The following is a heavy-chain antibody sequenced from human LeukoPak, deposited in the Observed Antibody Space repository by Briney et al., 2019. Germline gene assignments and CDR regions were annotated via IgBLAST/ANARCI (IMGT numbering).Heavy chain of an antibody. CDR3: ARAARIFPLDY. CDR2: ISSSGSTI. Sequence: GGSLRLSCAASGFTFSSYEMNWVRKAPGKGLEWASYISSSGSTIYYADSVKGRFTISRDNAKNSLYLQMNSLRAEDTAVYYCARAARIFPLDYWGQGTLVTVSS. CDR1: GFTFSSYE. D-gene: IGHD2-21*01. V-gene: IGHV3-48*03. J-gene: IGHJ4*02.